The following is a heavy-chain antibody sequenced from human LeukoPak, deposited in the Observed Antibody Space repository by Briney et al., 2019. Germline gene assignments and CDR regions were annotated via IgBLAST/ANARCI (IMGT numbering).Heavy chain of an antibody. CDR1: GYTFIDYY. D-gene: IGHD2/OR15-2a*01. CDR2: INPKSGAT. J-gene: IGHJ4*02. CDR3: ARGGPVLQERRADY. Sequence: ASVKVSCKASGYTFIDYYMHWVRQAPGRGLEWMGWINPKSGATSYEQKFQGRVTMTRDTSISTAFMEMSRLRSDDTAVFYCARGGPVLQERRADYWGQGTLVTVSS. V-gene: IGHV1-2*02.